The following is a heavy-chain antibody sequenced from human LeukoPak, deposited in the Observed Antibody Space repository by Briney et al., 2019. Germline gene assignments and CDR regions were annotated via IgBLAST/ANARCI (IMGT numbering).Heavy chain of an antibody. CDR2: IRSKASGGTT. CDR1: GFTFGDYA. J-gene: IGHJ4*02. CDR3: TRGYSIDY. V-gene: IGHV3-49*04. D-gene: IGHD4-11*01. Sequence: PGGSESLSCTASGFTFGDYAMSWVRQAPGKGLEWVGFIRSKASGGTTEYTASVKGRFTISRDDSKSIAYLQMNSLITEDTAIYYCTRGYSIDYLRQGTHASLSS.